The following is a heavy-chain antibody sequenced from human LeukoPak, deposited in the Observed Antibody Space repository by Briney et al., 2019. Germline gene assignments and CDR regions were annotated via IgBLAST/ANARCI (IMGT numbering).Heavy chain of an antibody. CDR1: GFIFSSYW. Sequence: GGSLRFSCAASGFIFSSYWMSWVRQAPGKGLEWVAKIKQDGSEKYYGDSVKGRFTISRDNAKNSLYLQMNSLRAEDTAVYYCARPRYCSGGSCYVDYWGQGTLVTVSS. D-gene: IGHD2-15*01. J-gene: IGHJ4*02. V-gene: IGHV3-7*01. CDR3: ARPRYCSGGSCYVDY. CDR2: IKQDGSEK.